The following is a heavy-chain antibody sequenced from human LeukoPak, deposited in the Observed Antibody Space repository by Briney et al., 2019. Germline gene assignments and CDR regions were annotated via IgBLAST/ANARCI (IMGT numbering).Heavy chain of an antibody. V-gene: IGHV4-34*01. CDR1: GGSFSGYY. D-gene: IGHD6-19*01. Sequence: PSETLSLTCDVYGGSFSGYYWSWIRQPPGKGLEWIGEINHSGSTNYNPSLKGRVTISVDTSKNQFSLKLSSVTAADTAVYYCAREGIAVAGQKFDYWGQGTLVTVSS. CDR2: INHSGST. CDR3: AREGIAVAGQKFDY. J-gene: IGHJ4*02.